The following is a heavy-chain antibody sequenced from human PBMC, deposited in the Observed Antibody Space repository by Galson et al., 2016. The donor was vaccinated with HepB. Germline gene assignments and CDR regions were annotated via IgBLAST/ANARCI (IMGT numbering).Heavy chain of an antibody. CDR3: ARGIPHYYGSGSLIDY. V-gene: IGHV1-8*01. D-gene: IGHD3-10*01. Sequence: SVKVSCKASGYTFTSYEVNWVRQATGQGLEWVGWMNPNRGKTAYAQKFQGRVTMTRNTSISTAYMGLSSLRSEDTAVYYCARGIPHYYGSGSLIDYWGQGTLVTVSS. CDR2: MNPNRGKT. J-gene: IGHJ4*02. CDR1: GYTFTSYE.